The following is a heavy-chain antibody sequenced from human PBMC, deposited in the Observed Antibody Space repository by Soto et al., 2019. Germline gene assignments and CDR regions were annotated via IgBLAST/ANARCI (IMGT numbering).Heavy chain of an antibody. CDR1: GGSFSGYY. CDR2: INHSGST. V-gene: IGHV4-34*01. J-gene: IGHJ6*01. CDR3: ALQPQQLVRPPKASAGGYHKYYYYGMDV. Sequence: QVQLQQWGAGLLKPSETLSLTCAVYGGSFSGYYWSWIRQPPGKGLEWIGEINHSGSTNYNPSLKSRVTISVDTSKNQFSLKLSSVTAADTAVYYCALQPQQLVRPPKASAGGYHKYYYYGMDVW. D-gene: IGHD6-13*01.